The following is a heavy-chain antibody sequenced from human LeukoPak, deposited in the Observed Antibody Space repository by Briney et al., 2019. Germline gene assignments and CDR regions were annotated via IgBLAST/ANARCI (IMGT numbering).Heavy chain of an antibody. J-gene: IGHJ4*02. CDR1: GFTFSSYS. CDR3: ARDPILNYCSGGSCLSDY. V-gene: IGHV3-21*01. D-gene: IGHD2-15*01. Sequence: AGGSLRLSCAASGFTFSSYSMNWVRQAPGKGLEWVSSISSSSSYIYYADSVKGRFTISRDNAKNSLYLQMNSLRAEDTAVYYCARDPILNYCSGGSCLSDYWGQGNPGHRLL. CDR2: ISSSSSYI.